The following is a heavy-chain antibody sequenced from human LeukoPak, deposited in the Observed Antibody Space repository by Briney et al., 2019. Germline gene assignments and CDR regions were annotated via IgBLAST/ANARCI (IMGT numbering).Heavy chain of an antibody. J-gene: IGHJ6*02. CDR1: GFSVSNTY. V-gene: IGHV3-53*04. Sequence: GGSLRLSCAASGFSVSNTYMSWVRQAPGKGLEWVSVIYSGDSGVSTYYADSVKGRFTISRHNSKNTLYLQMSSLRAEDTAVYFCALSAARLRYYYAMDVWGQGTTVTVCS. CDR3: ALSAARLRYYYAMDV. CDR2: IYSGDSGVST. D-gene: IGHD6-6*01.